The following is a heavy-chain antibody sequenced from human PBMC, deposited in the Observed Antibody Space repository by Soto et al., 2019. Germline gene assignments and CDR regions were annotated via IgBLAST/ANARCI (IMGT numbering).Heavy chain of an antibody. J-gene: IGHJ5*02. Sequence: GGSLRLSCVTSGFDFKTYAMTWIRHIPGKGLQWVSTISQTGGTSYYVDSVRGRFTISRDNSDNVLFLQMDALRIEDTAMYYCARSLEDYSTNNFYDPWGQGTLVTVSS. CDR1: GFDFKTYA. V-gene: IGHV3-23*01. CDR2: ISQTGGTS. D-gene: IGHD3-3*01. CDR3: ARSLEDYSTNNFYDP.